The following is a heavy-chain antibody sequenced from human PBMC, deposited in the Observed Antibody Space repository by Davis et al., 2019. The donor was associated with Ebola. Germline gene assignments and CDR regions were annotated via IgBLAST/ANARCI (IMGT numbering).Heavy chain of an antibody. V-gene: IGHV4-34*01. Sequence: MPSETLSLTCAVYGGSFSGYYWSWIRQPPGKGLEWIGEINHSGSTNYNPSLKSRVTISVDTSKNQFSLKLSSVTAAATAVYYCARLRQLVPYYYYGMDVWGQGTTVTVSS. J-gene: IGHJ6*02. CDR3: ARLRQLVPYYYYGMDV. D-gene: IGHD6-6*01. CDR2: INHSGST. CDR1: GGSFSGYY.